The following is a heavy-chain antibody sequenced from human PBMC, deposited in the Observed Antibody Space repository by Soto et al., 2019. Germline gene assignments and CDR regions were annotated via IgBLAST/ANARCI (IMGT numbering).Heavy chain of an antibody. CDR2: TYYRSKWYN. D-gene: IGHD1-20*01. CDR1: GDSVCSNSAA. Sequence: QTLSLTCSISGDSVCSNSAAWNWIRQSPSRGLEWLGRTYYRSKWYNDSEVSVKSRITINPDTSKNQFSLQLNSVTPEDTAVYYCARWYIPFYYFDYWGQGTLVTVSS. V-gene: IGHV6-1*01. CDR3: ARWYIPFYYFDY. J-gene: IGHJ4*02.